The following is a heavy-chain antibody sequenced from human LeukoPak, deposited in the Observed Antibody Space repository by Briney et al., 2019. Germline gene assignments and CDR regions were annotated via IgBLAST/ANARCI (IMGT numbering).Heavy chain of an antibody. V-gene: IGHV1-46*01. CDR3: ARSPSIAARPDY. CDR2: INPSGGST. D-gene: IGHD6-6*01. CDR1: GCTFTSYY. Sequence: ASVKVSCKASGCTFTSYYMHWVRQAPGQGLEWMGIINPSGGSTSYAQKFQGRVTMTRDTSTSTVYMELSSLRSEDTAVYYCARSPSIAARPDYWGQGTLVTVSS. J-gene: IGHJ4*02.